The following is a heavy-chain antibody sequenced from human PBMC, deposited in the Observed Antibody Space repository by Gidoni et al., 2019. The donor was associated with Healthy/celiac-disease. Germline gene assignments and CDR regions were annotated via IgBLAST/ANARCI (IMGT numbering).Heavy chain of an antibody. J-gene: IGHJ4*02. CDR3: TTVGYCSGGSCYLGPFDY. Sequence: EVQLVESGGGLVKPGGSLRLSCAASGFTFSNSWMRWVRQEPGKGLEWVGRIKSKTDGGTTDYAATVKGRFTISRDDSKNTLYLQMNSLKTEDTAVYYCTTVGYCSGGSCYLGPFDYWGQGTLVTVSS. CDR1: GFTFSNSW. D-gene: IGHD2-15*01. CDR2: IKSKTDGGTT. V-gene: IGHV3-15*01.